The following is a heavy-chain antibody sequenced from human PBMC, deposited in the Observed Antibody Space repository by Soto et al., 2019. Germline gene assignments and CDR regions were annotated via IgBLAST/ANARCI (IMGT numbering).Heavy chain of an antibody. CDR3: ARRYGASFDY. Sequence: PSEILSLTCTVSGGSISSSSYYWGWIRQPPGKGLEWIGYIYYSGSTNYNPSLKSRVTISVDTSKNQFSLKLSSVTAADTAVYYCARRYGASFDYWGQGTLVTVSS. D-gene: IGHD4-17*01. CDR1: GGSISSSSYY. J-gene: IGHJ4*02. CDR2: IYYSGST. V-gene: IGHV4-61*05.